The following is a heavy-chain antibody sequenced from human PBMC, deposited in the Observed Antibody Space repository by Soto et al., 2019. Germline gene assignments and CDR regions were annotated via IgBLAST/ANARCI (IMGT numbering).Heavy chain of an antibody. V-gene: IGHV4-59*01. J-gene: IGHJ5*02. Sequence: SETLSLTCTVSGGSISSYYWSWIRQPPGKGLEWIGYIYYSGSTNYNPSLKSRVTISVDTSKNQFSLKLSSVTAADTAVYYCARGVIQTYYYDSSGYYYDWFDPWGQGTRVTVSS. D-gene: IGHD3-22*01. CDR1: GGSISSYY. CDR3: ARGVIQTYYYDSSGYYYDWFDP. CDR2: IYYSGST.